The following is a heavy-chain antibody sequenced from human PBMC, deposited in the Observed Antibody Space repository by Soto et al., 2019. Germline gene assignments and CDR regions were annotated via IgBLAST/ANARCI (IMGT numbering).Heavy chain of an antibody. V-gene: IGHV1-3*01. CDR3: AREVKGVTSLDY. CDR1: GFTALSYA. J-gene: IGHJ4*02. D-gene: IGHD3-10*01. Sequence: QVRLIQSGPEMMQPGASVRVSCKASGFTALSYAFHWVRQAPGQGPEWLGWLNGGVDGTSYSQRFQGRVTISRDTSANTVYLEVNALTSEDTAVYYCAREVKGVTSLDYWGQGTLVTVSS. CDR2: LNGGVDGT.